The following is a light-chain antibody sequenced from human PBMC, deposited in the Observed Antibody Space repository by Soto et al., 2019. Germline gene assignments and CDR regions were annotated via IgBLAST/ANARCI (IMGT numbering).Light chain of an antibody. CDR1: SSDVGPHNL. Sequence: QSALTQPASVSGSPGQSITISCTGSSSDVGPHNLVSWYQHHPGKAPKLMISEVVKRPSGVSNRFSGSKSGNTASLTISGLQAEDEADYYCCSYAGSSMFVFGGGTKVTVL. CDR2: EVV. J-gene: IGLJ2*01. CDR3: CSYAGSSMFV. V-gene: IGLV2-23*02.